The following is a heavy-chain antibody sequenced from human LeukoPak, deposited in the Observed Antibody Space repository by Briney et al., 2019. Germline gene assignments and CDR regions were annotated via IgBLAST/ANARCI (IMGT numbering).Heavy chain of an antibody. J-gene: IGHJ4*02. CDR3: ARLDYGDYYFDY. CDR2: INHSGST. CDR1: GGSFSGYC. D-gene: IGHD4-17*01. V-gene: IGHV4-34*01. Sequence: SETLSLTCAVYGGSFSGYCWSWIRQPPGKGLEWVGEINHSGSTNYNPSLKSRVTISVDTSKHQFSLQLGSVTAADTAVYYCARLDYGDYYFDYWGQGTLVTVSS.